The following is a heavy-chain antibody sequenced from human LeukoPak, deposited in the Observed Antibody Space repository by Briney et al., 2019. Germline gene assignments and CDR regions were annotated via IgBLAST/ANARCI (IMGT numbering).Heavy chain of an antibody. CDR2: IYYSGST. CDR3: ARFADYGDKPY. CDR1: GGSISSGDYS. Sequence: SGTLSLTCAVSGGSISSGDYSWSWIRQPPGKGLEWIGNIYYSGSTYYNPSLKSRVNISVDTSKNQFSLKLSSVTAADTAVYYCARFADYGDKPYWGQGTLVTVSS. D-gene: IGHD4-23*01. V-gene: IGHV4-30-4*07. J-gene: IGHJ4*02.